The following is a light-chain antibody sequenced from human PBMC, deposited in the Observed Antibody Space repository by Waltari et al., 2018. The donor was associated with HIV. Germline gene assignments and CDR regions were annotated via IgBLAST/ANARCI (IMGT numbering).Light chain of an antibody. J-gene: IGLJ3*02. CDR2: SYN. Sequence: QSVLTQPPSVSGTPGQRVNITCSGSSSNIGSNSVYWYQHLPGTAPTLLIDSYNERPSGVPDRFSASKSGTSASLAISGLQSEDEADYHCAAWDDSLHWVFGGGTKLTVL. CDR1: SSNIGSNS. CDR3: AAWDDSLHWV. V-gene: IGLV1-44*01.